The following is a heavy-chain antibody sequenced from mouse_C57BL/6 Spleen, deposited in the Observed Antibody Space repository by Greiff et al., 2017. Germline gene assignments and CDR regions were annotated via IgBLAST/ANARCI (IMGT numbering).Heavy chain of an antibody. CDR2: IYPGDGDT. CDR1: GYAFSSSW. Sequence: VQLVESGPELVKPGASVKISCKASGYAFSSSWMNWVKQRPGKGLEWIGRIYPGDGDTNYNGKFKGKATLTADKSSSTAYMQLSSLTSEDSAVYFCARSHDGYPGYFDVWGTGTTVTVSS. V-gene: IGHV1-82*01. D-gene: IGHD2-3*01. J-gene: IGHJ1*03. CDR3: ARSHDGYPGYFDV.